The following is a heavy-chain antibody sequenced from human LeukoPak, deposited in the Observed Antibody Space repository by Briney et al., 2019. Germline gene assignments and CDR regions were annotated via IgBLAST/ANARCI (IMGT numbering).Heavy chain of an antibody. CDR3: ARHVLGGRFDP. D-gene: IGHD3-10*01. CDR1: GGSFSGYY. CDR2: INHSGST. V-gene: IGHV4-34*01. Sequence: NPSETLSLTCAVYGGSFSGYYWSWIRQPPGKGLEWIGEINHSGSTNYNPSLKSRVTISVDTSKNQFSLKLSSVTAADTAVYYCARHVLGGRFDPWGQGTLVTVSS. J-gene: IGHJ5*02.